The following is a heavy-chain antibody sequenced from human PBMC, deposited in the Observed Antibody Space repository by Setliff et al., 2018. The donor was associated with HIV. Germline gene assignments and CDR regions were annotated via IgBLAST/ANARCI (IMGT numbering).Heavy chain of an antibody. Sequence: ASVMVSCKASGLTFTTYAVHWVRQAPGQRPEWMGWINAANGKTRYPQRFEARVTITMDTGASTAYMELNSLRSEDSAVYYCARGVIRGVISQGGLDYWGPGTLVTVSS. J-gene: IGHJ4*02. CDR1: GLTFTTYA. CDR2: INAANGKT. CDR3: ARGVIRGVISQGGLDY. D-gene: IGHD3-10*01. V-gene: IGHV1-3*01.